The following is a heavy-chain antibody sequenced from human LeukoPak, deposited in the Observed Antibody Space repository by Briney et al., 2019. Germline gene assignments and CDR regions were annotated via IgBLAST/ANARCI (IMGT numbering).Heavy chain of an antibody. CDR3: AKDISAVALVMDV. Sequence: GGSLRLSCAASGFTFYDYAMHWVRQAPGKGREWVSGISWNSGTIGYGDAVKGRFTISRDNAKNSLYLQMNSLRAEDTALYYCAKDISAVALVMDVWGKGTTVTISS. J-gene: IGHJ6*03. D-gene: IGHD6-19*01. V-gene: IGHV3-9*01. CDR1: GFTFYDYA. CDR2: ISWNSGTI.